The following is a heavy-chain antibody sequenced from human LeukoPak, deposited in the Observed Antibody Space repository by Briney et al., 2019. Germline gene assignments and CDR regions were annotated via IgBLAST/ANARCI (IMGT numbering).Heavy chain of an antibody. D-gene: IGHD4-17*01. Sequence: SETLSLTCAVYGGSFSGYYWSWIRQPPGKGLEWIGEINHSGSTNYNPSLKSRVTISVDTSKNQFSLKLSSVTPADTAVYYCARSYGDYILDTSYYMDVWGKGTTVTVSS. J-gene: IGHJ6*03. CDR3: ARSYGDYILDTSYYMDV. CDR2: INHSGST. CDR1: GGSFSGYY. V-gene: IGHV4-34*01.